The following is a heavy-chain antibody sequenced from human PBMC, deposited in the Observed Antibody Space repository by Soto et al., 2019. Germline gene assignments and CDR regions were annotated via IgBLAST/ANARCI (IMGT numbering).Heavy chain of an antibody. CDR3: ARGGSGYELWFDP. CDR1: GFTFSRNA. Sequence: EVQLLESGGGLVQPGGSLRLSCAVSGFTFSRNAMHWVRQAPGKGLEYVSASSSNGGSTYYANSVKGRFTISRDNSKNTLYRQMGSLRAEDMAVYYCARGGSGYELWFDPWGQGTLVTVSS. V-gene: IGHV3-64*01. CDR2: SSSNGGST. D-gene: IGHD5-12*01. J-gene: IGHJ5*02.